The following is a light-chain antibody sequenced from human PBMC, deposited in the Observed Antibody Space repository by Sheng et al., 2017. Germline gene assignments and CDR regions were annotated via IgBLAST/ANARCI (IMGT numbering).Light chain of an antibody. CDR1: SSNIGAGYD. CDR2: ENN. CDR3: GTWDSSLSIYV. Sequence: QSVLTQPPSVSGAPGQRVTISCTGSSSNIGAGYDVHWYQQLPGTAPKLLIYENNKRPSGIPDRFSGSKSGTYGTLGITGLQTGDEADYYCGTWDSSLSIYVFGTGTKVTVL. J-gene: IGLJ1*01. V-gene: IGLV1-51*02.